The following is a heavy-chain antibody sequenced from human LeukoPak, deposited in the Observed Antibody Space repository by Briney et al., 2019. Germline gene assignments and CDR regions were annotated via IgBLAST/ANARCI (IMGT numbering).Heavy chain of an antibody. CDR2: ISPYNGDR. V-gene: IGHV1-18*01. CDR3: ARLRLGELSLGFDP. D-gene: IGHD3-16*02. CDR1: GYTFTNYA. Sequence: ASVKVSCKASGYTFTNYAITWVRQAPGQGPEWMGWISPYNGDRRDALKFQDRVTMTTDTSTTTAYMELRSLRSDDTAVYYRARLRLGELSLGFDPWGQGTLVTVSS. J-gene: IGHJ5*02.